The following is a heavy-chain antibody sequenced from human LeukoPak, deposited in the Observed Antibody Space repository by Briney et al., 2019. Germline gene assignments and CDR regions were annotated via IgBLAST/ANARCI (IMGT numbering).Heavy chain of an antibody. CDR1: GGSISSGGYY. CDR2: IYYSGST. CDR3: ARDGIGSSSRRGY. D-gene: IGHD6-13*01. Sequence: SETLSLTCTVSGGSISSGGYYWNWIRQHPGKGLEWIGYIYYSGSTYYNPSLKSRVTISVDTSKNQFSLKLSSVTAADTAVYYCARDGIGSSSRRGYWGQGTLVTVSS. J-gene: IGHJ4*02. V-gene: IGHV4-31*03.